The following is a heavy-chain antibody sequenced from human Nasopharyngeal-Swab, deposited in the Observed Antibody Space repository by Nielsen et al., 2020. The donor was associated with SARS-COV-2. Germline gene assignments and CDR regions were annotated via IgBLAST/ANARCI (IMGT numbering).Heavy chain of an antibody. CDR3: ARGGAARPGFDY. V-gene: IGHV4-31*02. Sequence: PGKGLECIGYIYYSGSTYYNPSLKSRVTISVDTSKNQFSLKLSSVTAADTAVYYCARGGAARPGFDYWGQGTLVTVSS. CDR2: IYYSGST. D-gene: IGHD6-6*01. J-gene: IGHJ4*02.